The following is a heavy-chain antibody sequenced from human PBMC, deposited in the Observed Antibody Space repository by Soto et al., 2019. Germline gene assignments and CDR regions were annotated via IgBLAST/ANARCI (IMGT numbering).Heavy chain of an antibody. D-gene: IGHD3-3*01. CDR3: ARDQHPNYDFRSGYYTHDAFDL. V-gene: IGHV1-69*01. J-gene: IGHJ3*01. CDR1: GGTFSSYA. Sequence: QVQLVQSGAEVKKPGSSVKVSCKASGGTFSSYAISWVRQAPGQGLEWMGGSIPIFGTANYAQKFKGRVSITPDESTSTAYRELSSLRSEDTAVYYCARDQHPNYDFRSGYYTHDAFDLWGQGTMVTVSS. CDR2: SIPIFGTA.